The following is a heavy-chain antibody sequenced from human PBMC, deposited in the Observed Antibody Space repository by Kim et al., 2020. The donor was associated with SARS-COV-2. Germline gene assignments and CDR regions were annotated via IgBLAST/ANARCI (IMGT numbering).Heavy chain of an antibody. D-gene: IGHD4-17*01. CDR2: ISSNSGSM. Sequence: GGSLRLSCAGSGFSFDDYAMHWFRQSPAKGLEWVAAISSNSGSMNYADSVQGRFTISRDNAKNSLYLEMNSLRTEDTAFYYCAKDTSSWHYGEFDYWGQGTLLTVSS. J-gene: IGHJ4*02. CDR1: GFSFDDYA. CDR3: AKDTSSWHYGEFDY. V-gene: IGHV3-9*01.